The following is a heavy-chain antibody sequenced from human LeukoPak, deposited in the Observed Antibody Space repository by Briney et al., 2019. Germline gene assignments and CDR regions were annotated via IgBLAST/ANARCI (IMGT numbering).Heavy chain of an antibody. J-gene: IGHJ6*02. CDR2: MNPNSGNT. CDR3: ARAANYYDFWSGYSYYYYGMDV. D-gene: IGHD3-3*01. V-gene: IGHV1-8*01. Sequence: GASVKVSCKASGYTFTSYDINWVRLATGQGHEWMGWMNPNSGNTGYAQKFQGRVTMTSNTSISTAYMELSSLRSEDTAVYYCARAANYYDFWSGYSYYYYGMDVWGQGTTVTVSS. CDR1: GYTFTSYD.